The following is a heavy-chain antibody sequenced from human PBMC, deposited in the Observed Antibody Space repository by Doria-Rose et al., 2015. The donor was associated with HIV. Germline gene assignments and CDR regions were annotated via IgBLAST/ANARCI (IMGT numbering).Heavy chain of an antibody. CDR3: ARIKSSRWYHKYYFDF. J-gene: IGHJ4*02. CDR2: IFSDDER. D-gene: IGHD6-13*01. Sequence: QVTLKESGPVLVKPTETLTLTCTVSGVSLSSPGMGVSWIRQPPGKALEWLANIFSDDERSYKTALQSRLTISRGTSKSQVVLTMTDMDPVDTATYYCARIKSSRWYHKYYFDFWGQGTLVIV. CDR1: GVSLSSPGMG. V-gene: IGHV2-26*01.